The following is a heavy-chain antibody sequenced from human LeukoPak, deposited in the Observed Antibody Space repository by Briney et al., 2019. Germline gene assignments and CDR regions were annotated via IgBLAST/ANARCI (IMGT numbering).Heavy chain of an antibody. Sequence: SETLSLTCAVYGGSFSGYYWSWIRQPPGKGLEWIGEINHSGSTNYNPSLKSRVTISVDTSKNQFSLKLSSVTAADTAVYYCARDYSGSYYWAPHLLYFDYWGQGTLVTVSS. CDR1: GGSFSGYY. CDR2: INHSGST. V-gene: IGHV4-34*01. D-gene: IGHD1-26*01. CDR3: ARDYSGSYYWAPHLLYFDY. J-gene: IGHJ4*02.